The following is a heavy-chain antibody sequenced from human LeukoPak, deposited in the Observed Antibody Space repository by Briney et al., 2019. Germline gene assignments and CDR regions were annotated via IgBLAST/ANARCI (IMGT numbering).Heavy chain of an antibody. D-gene: IGHD3-22*01. CDR2: ISSSSSTI. CDR1: GCTFSSHS. CDR3: AREIFYASGGYAFDY. J-gene: IGHJ4*02. Sequence: GGSLRLFCAASGCTFSSHSMIWVRQAPGKGLEWVSYISSSSSTIYYADSVKRRFTISRDNAKNSLYLQMNSLRDEDTAVYYCAREIFYASGGYAFDYWGQGTLVTVSS. V-gene: IGHV3-48*02.